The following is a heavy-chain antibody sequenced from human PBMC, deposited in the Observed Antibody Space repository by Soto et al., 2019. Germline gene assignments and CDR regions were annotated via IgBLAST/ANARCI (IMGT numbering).Heavy chain of an antibody. V-gene: IGHV3-23*01. CDR2: ISGSGGNT. J-gene: IGHJ3*02. Sequence: GGSLRLSCAASGFTFSSYAMNWVRQAPGKGLEWVSAISGSGGNTFYADSVKGRFTISRDNSKNTLFLQMHRLRSDDTAVYYCTRENIENSDGLYDAFDIWGQGTTVTVSS. D-gene: IGHD2-15*01. CDR3: TRENIENSDGLYDAFDI. CDR1: GFTFSSYA.